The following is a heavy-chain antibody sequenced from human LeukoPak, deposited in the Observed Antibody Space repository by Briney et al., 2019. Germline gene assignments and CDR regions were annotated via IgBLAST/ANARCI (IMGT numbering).Heavy chain of an antibody. CDR3: AKMPTEYQLLYRQEGDS. CDR2: VSGSGGST. V-gene: IGHV3-23*01. D-gene: IGHD2-2*02. Sequence: PGGSLRLSCAASGFTFSSYAMSWVRQTPGKGLEWVSAVSGSGGSTYYANSGKGRFTISRDNSKNTLYLQMNSLRAADTAAYYCAKMPTEYQLLYRQEGDSWGQGTLVTVSS. J-gene: IGHJ4*02. CDR1: GFTFSSYA.